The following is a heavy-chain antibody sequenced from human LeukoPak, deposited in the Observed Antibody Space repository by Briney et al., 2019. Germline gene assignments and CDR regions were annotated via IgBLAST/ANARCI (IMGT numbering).Heavy chain of an antibody. J-gene: IGHJ4*02. Sequence: GGSLRLSCAASGFAFSSYAMTWVRQPPGKGMEWVSTVNAPGVETYYADSVKGRFTISRDNSKNTLYLQMNSLRAEDTAVYYCAKDQGYSYGYFDYWGQGTLVTVSS. CDR1: GFAFSSYA. D-gene: IGHD5-18*01. V-gene: IGHV3-23*01. CDR3: AKDQGYSYGYFDY. CDR2: VNAPGVET.